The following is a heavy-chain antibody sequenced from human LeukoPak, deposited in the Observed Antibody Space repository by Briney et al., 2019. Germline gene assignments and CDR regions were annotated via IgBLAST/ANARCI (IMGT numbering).Heavy chain of an antibody. CDR1: GFTVSSNY. CDR3: ARDYYGSGSYYYNWFDP. D-gene: IGHD3-10*01. Sequence: GGSLRLSCAASGFTVSSNYMSWVRQAPGKGLEWVSVIYSGCSTYYADSVKGRFTISRDNSKNTLYLQMNSLRDEDTAVYYCARDYYGSGSYYYNWFDPWGQGTLVTVSS. V-gene: IGHV3-66*01. J-gene: IGHJ5*02. CDR2: IYSGCST.